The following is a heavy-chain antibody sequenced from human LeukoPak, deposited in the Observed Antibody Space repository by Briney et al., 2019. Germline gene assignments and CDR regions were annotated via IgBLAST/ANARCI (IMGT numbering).Heavy chain of an antibody. CDR3: AKFFLPYLAGGTGSR. CDR2: ST. Sequence: PGGSLRLSCAASGFTFSTYAMSWVRQAPGMRLEWASSSTHYADSVEGRFTISRDNSKNTLYLQMNSLRAEDTALYYCAKFFLPYLAGGTGSRWGQGTLVTVSS. D-gene: IGHD3-10*01. CDR1: GFTFSTYA. V-gene: IGHV3-23*01. J-gene: IGHJ4*02.